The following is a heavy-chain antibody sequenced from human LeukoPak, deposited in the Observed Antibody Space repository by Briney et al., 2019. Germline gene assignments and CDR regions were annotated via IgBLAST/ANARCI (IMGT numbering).Heavy chain of an antibody. CDR1: GFTFRNYA. D-gene: IGHD4-23*01. CDR2: ISASGGST. CDR3: AREGPRGNSQFDY. Sequence: GGSLRLSCAASGFTFRNYAMSWVRQAPGKGLEWVSTISASGGSTYYADSVKGRFTISRDNSKNTLYLQMNSLRAEDTAVYYCAREGPRGNSQFDYWGQGTLVTVSS. J-gene: IGHJ4*02. V-gene: IGHV3-23*01.